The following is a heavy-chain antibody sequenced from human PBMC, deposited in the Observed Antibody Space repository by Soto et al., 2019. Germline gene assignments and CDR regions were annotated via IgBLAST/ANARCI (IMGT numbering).Heavy chain of an antibody. Sequence: GGSLRLSCAASGFNFGVFGMHWVRQAPGKGLEWLSVLSYEGSEEYYADSVRGRFTISRDNSKNTLFLQMDSLRVDDTGVYYCALTRRSSLLEVAGPGFEYWGQGTLVTVS. CDR2: LSYEGSEE. CDR1: GFNFGVFG. V-gene: IGHV3-30*03. CDR3: ALTRRSSLLEVAGPGFEY. J-gene: IGHJ4*02. D-gene: IGHD6-19*01.